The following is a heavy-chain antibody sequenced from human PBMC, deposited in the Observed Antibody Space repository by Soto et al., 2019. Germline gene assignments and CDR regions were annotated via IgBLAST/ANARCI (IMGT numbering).Heavy chain of an antibody. CDR3: ARDRSMDGYNSRSFDY. CDR2: IIPLFGTA. J-gene: IGHJ4*02. Sequence: QVQLVQSGAEVKKPGSSVKVSCKASGSTFSSFGFNWVRQAPGQGLEWMGGIIPLFGTANYAEKFQGRVTTSADEGTSTASMELIGLRSEDTAIYYCARDRSMDGYNSRSFDYWGQGTLVTVS. CDR1: GSTFSSFG. V-gene: IGHV1-69*01. D-gene: IGHD5-12*01.